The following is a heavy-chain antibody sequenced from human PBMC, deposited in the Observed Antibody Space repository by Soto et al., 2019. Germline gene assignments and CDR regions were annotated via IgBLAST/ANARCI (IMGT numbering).Heavy chain of an antibody. D-gene: IGHD6-19*01. Sequence: EVKLLESGGGLVQPGGSLRLSCAASGFTFSGYAMNWARQAPGKALEWVSVISGSGDSTYYADSVKGRFTISRDNSKNTLYLQMNSLRAEDTAVYYCARRSSGWYFDYWGKGTLVTVSS. V-gene: IGHV3-23*01. CDR3: ARRSSGWYFDY. J-gene: IGHJ4*02. CDR1: GFTFSGYA. CDR2: ISGSGDST.